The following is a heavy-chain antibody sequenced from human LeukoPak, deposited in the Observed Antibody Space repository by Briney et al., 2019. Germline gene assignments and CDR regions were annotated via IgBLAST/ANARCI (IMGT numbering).Heavy chain of an antibody. J-gene: IGHJ4*02. V-gene: IGHV3-23*01. Sequence: GGSLRLSCAASGFTFSSYAMTWARQAPGKGLEWVSAIGGSGRSTYYADSVKGRFTISRDNSQSTLYLQMNSLRAGDTAIYYCAKDGRFDYGDYVDYWGRGILVTVSS. CDR1: GFTFSSYA. CDR2: IGGSGRST. CDR3: AKDGRFDYGDYVDY. D-gene: IGHD4-17*01.